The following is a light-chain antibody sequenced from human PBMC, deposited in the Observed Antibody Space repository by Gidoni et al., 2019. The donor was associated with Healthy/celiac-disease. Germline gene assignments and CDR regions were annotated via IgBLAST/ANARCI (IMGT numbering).Light chain of an antibody. J-gene: IGKJ4*01. Sequence: DIQMTQSPSSVSASVGDRVTITCRASQGINSWLAWYQQKPGKAPNLLVYTASTLQSGVPSRFSGSGSGTDFTLTISSLQPEDFATYYCQQASSFPLTFGGGTKVDIK. CDR3: QQASSFPLT. CDR2: TAS. CDR1: QGINSW. V-gene: IGKV1-12*01.